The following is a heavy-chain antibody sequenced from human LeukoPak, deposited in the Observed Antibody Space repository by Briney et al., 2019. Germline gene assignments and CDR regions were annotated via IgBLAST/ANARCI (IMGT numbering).Heavy chain of an antibody. CDR3: AKGGGGRLIYYYYMGV. V-gene: IGHV3-9*03. CDR1: GFTFDDYA. D-gene: IGHD3-16*01. J-gene: IGHJ6*03. Sequence: GGSLRLSCAASGFTFDDYAMHWVRQAPGKGLEWVSGITWNSDNIEYADSVKGRFTISRDNAKNSLYLQMNSLRAEDMALYYCAKGGGGRLIYYYYMGVWGKGTTVTVSS. CDR2: ITWNSDNI.